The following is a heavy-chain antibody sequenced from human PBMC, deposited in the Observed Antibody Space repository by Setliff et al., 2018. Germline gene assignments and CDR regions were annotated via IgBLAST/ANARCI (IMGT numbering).Heavy chain of an antibody. CDR3: ARMSGFQYIDV. CDR1: GLTFSNYW. D-gene: IGHD3-3*01. Sequence: PGGSLRLSCVDSGLTFSNYWMSWVRQSPGKGLEWIGEIYHSGSTNYNPSLKSRVSISVDTSKNQFSLSLTSVTAEDTAVYYCARMSGFQYIDVWDKGTTVTVSS. V-gene: IGHV4-4*02. J-gene: IGHJ6*03. CDR2: IYHSGST.